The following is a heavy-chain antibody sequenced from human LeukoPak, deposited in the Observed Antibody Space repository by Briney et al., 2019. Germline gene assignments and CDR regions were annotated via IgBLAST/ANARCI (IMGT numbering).Heavy chain of an antibody. CDR1: GGSISSYY. J-gene: IGHJ4*02. D-gene: IGHD6-6*01. CDR3: ARDAGHSSSSGY. CDR2: IYYSGST. V-gene: IGHV4-59*12. Sequence: SETLSLTCTVSGGSISSYYWSWIRQPPGKGLEWIGYIYYSGSTNYNPSLKSRVTISVDRSKNQFSLKLSSVTAADTAVYYCARDAGHSSSSGYWGQETLVTVSS.